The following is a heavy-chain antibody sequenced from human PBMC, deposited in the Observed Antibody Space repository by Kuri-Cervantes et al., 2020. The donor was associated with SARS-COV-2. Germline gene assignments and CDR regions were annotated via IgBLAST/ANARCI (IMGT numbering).Heavy chain of an antibody. V-gene: IGHV3-73*01. J-gene: IGHJ4*02. CDR2: IRNKANNYAT. CDR1: GFTFSASA. D-gene: IGHD3-9*01. Sequence: GGSLRLSCGAPGFTFSASAIYWVRQASGKGLEWIGRIRNKANNYATTYVASVKGRFTISRDDSKNTAYLQMNSLKTEDTAVYYCGSSVLRFFDQYGDYWGRGTLVTVSS. CDR3: GSSVLRFFDQYGDY.